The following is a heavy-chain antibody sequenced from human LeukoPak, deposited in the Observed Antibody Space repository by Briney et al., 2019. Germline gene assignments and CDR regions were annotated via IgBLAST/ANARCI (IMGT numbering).Heavy chain of an antibody. CDR3: ARGRSTGYPYYFEY. D-gene: IGHD5-12*01. CDR1: GYTFTSYD. V-gene: IGHV1-8*03. J-gene: IGHJ4*02. Sequence: ASVKVSCKASGYTFTSYDINWVRQATGQGLEWMGWMNPNSGSTGYAQKIQGRVTITRNTSISTAYMELSGLRPEDTAVYYCARGRSTGYPYYFEYWGQGTLVTVSS. CDR2: MNPNSGST.